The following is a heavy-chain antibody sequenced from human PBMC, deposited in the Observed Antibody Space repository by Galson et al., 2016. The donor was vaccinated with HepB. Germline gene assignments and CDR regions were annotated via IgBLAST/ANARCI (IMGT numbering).Heavy chain of an antibody. D-gene: IGHD2-8*01. CDR1: GFSFRDYT. Sequence: SLRLSCAASGFSFRDYTMHWVRQAPGKGLEWVSLIKKDGTTTYYADSVKGRFTISRDNSKYSLYLKMNSLRTEDPALYYCANPYCTNGVCNTGWYFDYWGRGTLVTVSS. CDR3: ANPYCTNGVCNTGWYFDY. V-gene: IGHV3-43*01. J-gene: IGHJ4*02. CDR2: IKKDGTTT.